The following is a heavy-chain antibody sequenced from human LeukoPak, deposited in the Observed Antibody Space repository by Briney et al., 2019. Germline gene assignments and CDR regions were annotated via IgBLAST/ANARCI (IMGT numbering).Heavy chain of an antibody. CDR2: IIPIFGTA. J-gene: IGHJ5*02. CDR1: LGTLTSYA. D-gene: IGHD3-9*01. V-gene: IGHV1-69*13. Sequence: SVNASRKASLGTLTSYATSAVRQAPEQRVGCMGGIIPIFGTANYSKKFQGRVKITADESTSTAYMELSCLRSEDTAVYYCARERAEYDILTGYYSGGRWFDPWGQGTLVTVSS. CDR3: ARERAEYDILTGYYSGGRWFDP.